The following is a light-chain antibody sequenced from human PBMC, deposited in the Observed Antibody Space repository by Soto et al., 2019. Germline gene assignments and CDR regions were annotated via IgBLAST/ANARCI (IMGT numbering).Light chain of an antibody. J-gene: IGKJ1*01. V-gene: IGKV3-20*01. CDR1: QSIRNIF. CDR2: GAS. Sequence: EIVLTQSPATLSLYPGERATLSCRASQSIRNIFLAWYQHKPGQAPRVLIYGASRRATGIPDRFSGGGSETDFTLTISRLEPEDFAVYYCQQYESSWTFGQGTKVE. CDR3: QQYESSWT.